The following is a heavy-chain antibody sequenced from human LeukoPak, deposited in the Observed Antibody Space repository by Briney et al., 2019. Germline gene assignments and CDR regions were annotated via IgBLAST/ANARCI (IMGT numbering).Heavy chain of an antibody. CDR1: GYTFTGYY. J-gene: IGHJ5*02. Sequence: ASVRVSCKASGYTFTGYYMHWVRQAPGQGLEWMGWINPNSGGTNYAQKFQGRVTMTRDTSISTAYMELSRLRSDDTAVYYCARFGWVGARWFDPWGQGTLVTVSS. CDR3: ARFGWVGARWFDP. CDR2: INPNSGGT. D-gene: IGHD1-26*01. V-gene: IGHV1-2*02.